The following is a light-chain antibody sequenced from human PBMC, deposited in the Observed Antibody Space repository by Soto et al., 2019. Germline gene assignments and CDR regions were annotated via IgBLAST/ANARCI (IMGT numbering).Light chain of an antibody. CDR1: QIISSGY. Sequence: EIVLTQSPGTLSLSPGERATLSCRASQIISSGYLSWYQQKPGQAPRLLIYAASHRATGIPDRFSGSGSGTDFTLTISRLEPEDFAVYYCLQYGGSPPRYTFGQGTQLQIK. V-gene: IGKV3-20*01. J-gene: IGKJ2*01. CDR3: LQYGGSPPRYT. CDR2: AAS.